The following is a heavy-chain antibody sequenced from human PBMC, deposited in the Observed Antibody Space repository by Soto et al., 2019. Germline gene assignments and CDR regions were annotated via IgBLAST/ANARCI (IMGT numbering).Heavy chain of an antibody. CDR2: TYYRSKWYN. D-gene: IGHD1-26*01. J-gene: IGHJ4*02. V-gene: IGHV6-1*01. CDR3: ARGEQYSGRIFDY. Sequence: SQTLSLTCGISGDSVSSNSAAWNWLRQSPSRGLEWLGRTYYRSKWYNDYAVSVESRITINPDTSKNHFSLQLNFVTPEDTAVYFCARGEQYSGRIFDYWGQGTRVTVYS. CDR1: GDSVSSNSAA.